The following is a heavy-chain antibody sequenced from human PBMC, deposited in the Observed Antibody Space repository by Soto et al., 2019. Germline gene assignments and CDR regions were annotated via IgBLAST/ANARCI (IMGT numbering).Heavy chain of an antibody. V-gene: IGHV5-10-1*01. J-gene: IGHJ4*02. CDR3: TRRACSSFYHFDF. Sequence: GESLKISCQASGYSFTAYWITWVRQMSGKGLEWMATIDPSDSYVDYSPSFRGHVTFSVDRSITTVYLQWNSLKASDSAMYFCTRRACSSFYHFDFWGQGALVTVSS. CDR1: GYSFTAYW. CDR2: IDPSDSYV. D-gene: IGHD2-2*01.